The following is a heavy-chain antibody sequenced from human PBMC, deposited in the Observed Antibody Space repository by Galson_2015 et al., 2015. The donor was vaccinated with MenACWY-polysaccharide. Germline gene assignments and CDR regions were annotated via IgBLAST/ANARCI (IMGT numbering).Heavy chain of an antibody. CDR1: GFTFSNYH. CDR3: ARVRIASRSFDY. CDR2: ISSSSTI. J-gene: IGHJ4*02. D-gene: IGHD6-13*01. V-gene: IGHV3-69-1*01. Sequence: SLRLSCAASGFTFSNYHMYWVRQAPGKGLEWASYISSSSTIYYADSVKGRFTISRDNAKNSLYLQMNSLRAEDTAVYYCARVRIASRSFDYWGQGTLVTVSS.